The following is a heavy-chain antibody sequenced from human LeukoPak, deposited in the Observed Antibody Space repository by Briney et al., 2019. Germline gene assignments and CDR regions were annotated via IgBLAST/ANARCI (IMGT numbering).Heavy chain of an antibody. CDR2: IYFSGGT. V-gene: IGHV4-59*11. J-gene: IGHJ4*02. Sequence: SETLSLTRTVSGGSINSHYWSWIRQPPGKGPEWIGYIYFSGGTNYNPSLKSRVTISVDTSKNQFSLNLSSVTAADTAVYYCARFPTPLYYFDYWGQGTLVTVSS. CDR1: GGSINSHY. CDR3: ARFPTPLYYFDY.